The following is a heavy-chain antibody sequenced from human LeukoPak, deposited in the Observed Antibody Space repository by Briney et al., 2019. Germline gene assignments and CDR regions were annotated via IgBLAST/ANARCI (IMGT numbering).Heavy chain of an antibody. CDR2: IHYSGST. J-gene: IGHJ5*02. V-gene: IGHV4-59*01. CDR1: GGTISSYY. CDR3: ARTSQLVRWFDP. D-gene: IGHD6-6*01. Sequence: PSETLSLTCTVSGGTISSYYWNWIRQPPGKGLEWIGYIHYSGSTKYNPSLKSRVTISVDTSKNQFSLKLSSVTAADTAVYYCARTSQLVRWFDPWGQGTLVTVSS.